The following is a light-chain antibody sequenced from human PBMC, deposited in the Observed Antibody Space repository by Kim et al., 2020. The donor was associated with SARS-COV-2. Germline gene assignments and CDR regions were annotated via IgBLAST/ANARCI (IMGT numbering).Light chain of an antibody. CDR2: GAS. CDR1: QSVSSN. CDR3: QQFNEWPYT. Sequence: SVSPGESATLSCRASQSVSSNLAWYQQKPGQAPRLLIYGASTRATGVPARFSGSGSGTDFTLTISSLQSEDFAVYYCQQFNEWPYTFGQGTKLEI. J-gene: IGKJ2*01. V-gene: IGKV3-15*01.